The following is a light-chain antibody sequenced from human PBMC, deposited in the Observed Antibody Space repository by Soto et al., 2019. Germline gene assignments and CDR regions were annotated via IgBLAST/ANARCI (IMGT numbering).Light chain of an antibody. Sequence: DIQMTQSPSTLSSAVGDRVTITFQASQNINSYLNWYQQKPGRAPKLLIYDASNLEAGVPSRFRGSGSGTDFTFTISRLQPEDIATYYCQQYENLPTFGQGTRLEIK. CDR3: QQYENLPT. J-gene: IGKJ5*01. CDR2: DAS. CDR1: QNINSY. V-gene: IGKV1-33*01.